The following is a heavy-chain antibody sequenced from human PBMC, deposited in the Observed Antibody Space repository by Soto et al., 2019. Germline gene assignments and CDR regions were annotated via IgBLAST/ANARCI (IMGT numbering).Heavy chain of an antibody. CDR2: ITYDGSFQ. V-gene: IGHV3-30*18. D-gene: IGHD1-7*01. Sequence: QVQLVESGGGVVQPGGSLRLSCQASGFNFDNYVMHWVRQAPGKGLEWVAVITYDGSFQYYADSVKGRFTISRDNSKNTLSLHLNTLKPEDKAVYHCAKDRVGGTFYTPLAFWGQGTLVTVSS. CDR1: GFNFDNYV. CDR3: AKDRVGGTFYTPLAF. J-gene: IGHJ4*02.